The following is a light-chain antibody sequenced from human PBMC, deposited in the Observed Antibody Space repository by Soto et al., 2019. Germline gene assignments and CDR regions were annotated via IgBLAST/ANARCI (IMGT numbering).Light chain of an antibody. J-gene: IGKJ1*01. CDR1: PHIGKF. V-gene: IGKV3-11*01. CDR3: QQRSNWPPT. CDR2: DAS. Sequence: EIVLTQSPATLSLSPGQRATLSCRANPHIGKFLAWYQQKPGQAPRLLIYDASYRAAGIPVRFSGSGSGTDFTLTISSLEPEDFAVYFCQQRSNWPPTFGQGTKVEIK.